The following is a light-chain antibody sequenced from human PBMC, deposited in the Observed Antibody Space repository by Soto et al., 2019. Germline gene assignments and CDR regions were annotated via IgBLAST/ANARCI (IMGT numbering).Light chain of an antibody. CDR1: QSANNNY. J-gene: IGKJ2*01. CDR2: GAS. Sequence: EIVLPQSPGTLSLSPGERATLSCRSSQSANNNYLAWFQEKPGQAPRLLIYGASSRATGIPDRFSGSGSGTDFALTISRLETEEFAVHSCQQYGSSRHTVGQGTKLDIK. CDR3: QQYGSSRHT. V-gene: IGKV3-20*01.